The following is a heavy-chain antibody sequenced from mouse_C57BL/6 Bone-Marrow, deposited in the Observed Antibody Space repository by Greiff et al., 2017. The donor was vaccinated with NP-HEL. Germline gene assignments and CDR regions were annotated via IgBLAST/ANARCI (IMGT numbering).Heavy chain of an antibody. CDR2: ISSGGSYT. CDR3: ARHSRYSNFDY. Sequence: DVHLVESGGDLVKPGGSLKLSCAASGFTFSSYGMSWVRQTPDKRLEWVATISSGGSYTYYPESVKGRFTISRDNAKNTLYLQLSSLKSEDTAMYYCARHSRYSNFDYWGQGTTLTVSS. CDR1: GFTFSSYG. V-gene: IGHV5-6*01. J-gene: IGHJ2*01. D-gene: IGHD2-5*01.